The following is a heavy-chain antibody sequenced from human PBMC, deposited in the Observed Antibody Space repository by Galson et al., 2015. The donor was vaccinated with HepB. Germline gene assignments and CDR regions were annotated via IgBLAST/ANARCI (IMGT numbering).Heavy chain of an antibody. J-gene: IGHJ4*02. Sequence: LRLSCAASGFTFSSYGMHWVRQAPGKGLEWVAVISYDGSNKYYADSVKGRFTISRDNSKNTLYLQMNSLRAEDTAVYYCMSGSSYYWGQGTLVTVSS. CDR3: MSGSSYY. CDR2: ISYDGSNK. CDR1: GFTFSSYG. D-gene: IGHD2-15*01. V-gene: IGHV3-30*03.